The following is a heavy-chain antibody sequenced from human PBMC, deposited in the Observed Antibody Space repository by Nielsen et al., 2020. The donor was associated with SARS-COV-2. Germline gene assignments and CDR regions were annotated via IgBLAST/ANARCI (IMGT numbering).Heavy chain of an antibody. CDR1: GFTFSDYY. V-gene: IGHV3-11*05. CDR3: ARVWIDGMDV. D-gene: IGHD3-3*01. Sequence: GGSLRLSCAASGFTFSDYYMSWIRQAPGKGLEWVSYISSSSSYTNYADSVKGRFTISRDNAKNSLYLQMNILRAEDTAVYYCARVWIDGMDVWGQGTTVTVSS. CDR2: ISSSSSYT. J-gene: IGHJ6*02.